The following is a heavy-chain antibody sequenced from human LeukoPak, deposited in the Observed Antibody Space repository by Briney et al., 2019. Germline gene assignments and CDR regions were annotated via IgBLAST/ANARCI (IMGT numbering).Heavy chain of an antibody. D-gene: IGHD1-26*01. V-gene: IGHV1-18*01. CDR3: ATVRRDGSPLPD. J-gene: IGHJ4*02. CDR2: ISAYNGNT. CDR1: GYTFTSYG. Sequence: AASVKVSCKASGYTFTSYGISWVRQAPGQGLEWMGWISAYNGNTNYAQKLQGRVTMTTDTSTSTAYMELRSLRSDDTAVYYCATVRRDGSPLPDWGQGTLVTVSS.